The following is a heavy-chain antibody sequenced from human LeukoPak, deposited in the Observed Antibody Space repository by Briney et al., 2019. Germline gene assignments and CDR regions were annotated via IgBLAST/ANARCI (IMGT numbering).Heavy chain of an antibody. CDR2: IIPILGIA. V-gene: IGHV1-69*02. Sequence: EASVKVSCKASGGTLSSYTISWVRQAPGQGLEWMGRIIPILGIANYAQKFQGRVTITADKSTSTAYMELSSLRSEDTAVYYCALGLVVAADDAFDIWGQGTMVTVSS. D-gene: IGHD2-15*01. CDR3: ALGLVVAADDAFDI. J-gene: IGHJ3*02. CDR1: GGTLSSYT.